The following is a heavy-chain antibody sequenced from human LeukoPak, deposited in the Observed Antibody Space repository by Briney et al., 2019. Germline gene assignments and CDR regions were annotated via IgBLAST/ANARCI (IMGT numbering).Heavy chain of an antibody. CDR2: IYYSGST. D-gene: IGHD3-10*01. J-gene: IGHJ5*02. CDR1: GGSISSYY. V-gene: IGHV4-59*12. Sequence: SETLSLTCAVSGGSISSYYWSWIRQPPGKGLEWIGYIYYSGSTNYNPSLKSRVTISVDTSKNQFSLKLSSVTAADTAVYYCARGRGVRGVIRFDPWGQGTLVTVSS. CDR3: ARGRGVRGVIRFDP.